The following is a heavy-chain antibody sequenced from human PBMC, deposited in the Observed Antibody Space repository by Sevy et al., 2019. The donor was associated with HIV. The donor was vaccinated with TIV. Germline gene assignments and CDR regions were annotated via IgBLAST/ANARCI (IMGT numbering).Heavy chain of an antibody. Sequence: GGSLRLSCAASGFTFSKYSVSWVRQPPGKGLEWVSTLSFGCGEINYADSVKGRFNISRDNSKSSVYLQMNNLRPEDTAVYYCAREGCTKPHDYWGQGTLVTVSS. J-gene: IGHJ4*02. CDR1: GFTFSKYS. CDR2: LSFGCGEI. CDR3: AREGCTKPHDY. D-gene: IGHD2-8*01. V-gene: IGHV3-23*01.